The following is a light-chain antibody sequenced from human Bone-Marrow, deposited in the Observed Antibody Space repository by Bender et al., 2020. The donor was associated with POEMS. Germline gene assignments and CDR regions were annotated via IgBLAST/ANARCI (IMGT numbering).Light chain of an antibody. CDR3: SAYASSGTLV. V-gene: IGLV2-14*02. Sequence: QSALTQPASVSGSPGQSITISCTGTSNDVGNYNLVSWYQQHPGKAPKLMIYEVSRRPSGVSNRFSGSKSGNTASLTISGLQAEDEADYYCSAYASSGTLVFGGGTKLTVL. J-gene: IGLJ3*02. CDR1: SNDVGNYNL. CDR2: EVS.